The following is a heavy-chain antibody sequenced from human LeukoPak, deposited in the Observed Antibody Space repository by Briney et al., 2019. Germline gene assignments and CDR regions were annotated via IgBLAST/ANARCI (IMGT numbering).Heavy chain of an antibody. CDR2: IYYSGST. J-gene: IGHJ4*02. V-gene: IGHV4-39*07. CDR3: ARYFHYYDSSGYYSRFDY. Sequence: SGTLSLTCTVSGGSISSSSYYWGWIRQPPGKGLEWIGSIYYSGSTYYNPSLKSRVTISVDTSKNQFSLKLSSVTAADTAVYYCARYFHYYDSSGYYSRFDYWGQGTLVTVSS. D-gene: IGHD3-22*01. CDR1: GGSISSSSYY.